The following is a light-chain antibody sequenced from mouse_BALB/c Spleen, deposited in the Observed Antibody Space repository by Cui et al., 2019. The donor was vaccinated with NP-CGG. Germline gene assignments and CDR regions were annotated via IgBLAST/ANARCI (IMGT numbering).Light chain of an antibody. J-gene: IGLJ1*01. CDR1: TGAVTTSNY. CDR2: GTN. V-gene: IGLV1*01. CDR3: ALWYSNHWV. Sequence: QAVVTPPSALTTSPGETVTLTCRSSTGAVTTSNYANWVQEKPDHLFTGLIGGTNNRPPGVPARFSGSLIGDKAALTITGAQTEDEAIYFCALWYSNHWVFGGGTKLTVL.